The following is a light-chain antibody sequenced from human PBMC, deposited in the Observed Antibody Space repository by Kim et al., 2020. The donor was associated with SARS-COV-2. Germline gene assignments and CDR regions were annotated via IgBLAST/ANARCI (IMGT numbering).Light chain of an antibody. CDR2: GAS. CDR3: QQYNNWPRT. J-gene: IGKJ1*01. V-gene: IGKV3-15*01. CDR1: QCVSSN. Sequence: EIVMTQSPATLSVSPGERATLSCRASQCVSSNLVWYQQKPGQAPRLLIYGASTRATGIPARFSGSGSGTEFTLTISSLQSEDFAVYYCQQYNNWPRTFGQGTKVDIK.